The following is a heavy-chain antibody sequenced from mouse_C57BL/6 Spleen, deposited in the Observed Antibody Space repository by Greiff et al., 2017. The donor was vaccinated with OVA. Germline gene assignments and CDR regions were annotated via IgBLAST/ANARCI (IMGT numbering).Heavy chain of an antibody. CDR3: ARQGDRNYFDY. V-gene: IGHV5-12*01. Sequence: EVQVVESGGGLVQPGGSLKLSCAASGFTFSDYYMYWVRQTPEKRLEWVAYISSGGGSTYYPDTVKGRFTITGDKAENTLYLQVSRLKSEDTAVYYWARQGDRNYFDYWGQGTTLTVSS. CDR1: GFTFSDYY. J-gene: IGHJ2*01. CDR2: ISSGGGST.